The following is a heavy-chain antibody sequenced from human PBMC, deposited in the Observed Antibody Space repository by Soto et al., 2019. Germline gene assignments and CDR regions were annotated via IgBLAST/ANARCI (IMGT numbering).Heavy chain of an antibody. V-gene: IGHV4-59*01. CDR1: GGSISSYY. CDR3: ARDRWFDS. CDR2: ISYSVTT. Sequence: SETLSLTCTVSGGSISSYYWSWIRQPPGKGLEWIGYISYSVTTNYNPSLKSRVTISVDTSKNQFSLELSSVTAADTAVYYCARDRWFDSWGQGTLVTVSS. J-gene: IGHJ5*01.